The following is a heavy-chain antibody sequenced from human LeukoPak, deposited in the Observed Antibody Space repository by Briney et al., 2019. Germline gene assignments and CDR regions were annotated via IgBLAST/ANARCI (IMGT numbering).Heavy chain of an antibody. CDR3: ARGVGYCCDGACYGPPHYSCYSGLDV. CDR1: GFTFSNSA. J-gene: IGHJ6*02. D-gene: IGHD2-21*02. V-gene: IGHV3-23*01. Sequence: GGSLRLSCAASGFTFSNSAMNWVRQAPGKGLEWVSAICGKGDNTLYADSVKGRFTISRDNSNNMLYLQMNSLRAGDTAVYYCARGVGYCCDGACYGPPHYSCYSGLDVWGQGTTVTVSS. CDR2: ICGKGDNT.